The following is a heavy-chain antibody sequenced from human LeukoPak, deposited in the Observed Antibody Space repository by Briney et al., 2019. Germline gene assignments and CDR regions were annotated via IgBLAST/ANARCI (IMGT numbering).Heavy chain of an antibody. J-gene: IGHJ4*02. Sequence: QTGGSLRLSCAASGFTFSSYGMHWVRQAPGKGLEWVAFIRYDGSNKYYADSVKGRFTISRDNSKNTLYLQMNSLRAEDTAVYYCAKDVTYYYDSSGFTLDYWGQGTLVTVSS. D-gene: IGHD3-22*01. CDR1: GFTFSSYG. CDR2: IRYDGSNK. V-gene: IGHV3-30*02. CDR3: AKDVTYYYDSSGFTLDY.